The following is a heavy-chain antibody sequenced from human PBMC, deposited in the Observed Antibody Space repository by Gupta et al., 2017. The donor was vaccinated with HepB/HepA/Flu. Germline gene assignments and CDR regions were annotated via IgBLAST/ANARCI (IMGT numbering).Heavy chain of an antibody. J-gene: IGHJ4*02. V-gene: IGHV4-30-2*01. CDR2: IYHSGST. D-gene: IGHD3-22*01. CDR1: GGSISSGGYS. Sequence: QLQLQDSGSGLVKPSQTLSLTCAVSGGSISSGGYSWSWIRQPPGKGLEWIGYIYHSGSTYYNPSLKSRVTISVDRSKNQFSLKLSSVTAADTAVYYCARESGRYYDSSAYFDYWGQGTLVTVSS. CDR3: ARESGRYYDSSAYFDY.